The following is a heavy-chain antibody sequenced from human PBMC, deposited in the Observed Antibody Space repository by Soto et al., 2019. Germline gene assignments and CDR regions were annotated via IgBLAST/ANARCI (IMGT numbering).Heavy chain of an antibody. CDR3: ARSKDIVVVPAATGGLIYYYYGMDV. CDR1: GGSFSGYY. J-gene: IGHJ6*02. D-gene: IGHD2-2*01. V-gene: IGHV4-34*01. Sequence: KPSETLSLTCAVYGGSFSGYYWSWIRQPPGKGLEWIGEINHSGSTNYNPSLKSRVTISVDTSKNQFSLKLSSVTAADTAVYYCARSKDIVVVPAATGGLIYYYYGMDVWGQGTTVTVSS. CDR2: INHSGST.